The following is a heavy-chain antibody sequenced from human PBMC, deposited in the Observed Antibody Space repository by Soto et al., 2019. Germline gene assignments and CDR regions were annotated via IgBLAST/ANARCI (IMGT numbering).Heavy chain of an antibody. CDR1: GFTFSSYS. D-gene: IGHD5-12*01. CDR3: ARGVDRTSHLNWFDP. Sequence: GGSLRLSCAASGFTFSSYSMNWVRQAPGKGLEWVSYISPSSSTIYYADSVKGRFTISRDNAKNSLYLQMNSLRAEDTAVYYCARGVDRTSHLNWFDPWGQGVMVTVSS. V-gene: IGHV3-48*04. J-gene: IGHJ5*02. CDR2: ISPSSSTI.